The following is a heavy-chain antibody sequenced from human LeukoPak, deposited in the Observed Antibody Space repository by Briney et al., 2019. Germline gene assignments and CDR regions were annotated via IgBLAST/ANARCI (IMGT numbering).Heavy chain of an antibody. D-gene: IGHD1-14*01. Sequence: SGGSLRLSCEGIGFIFDDYSIYWVRQAPGKGLEWVSGISWNSGNIDYADSVKGRFTISRDNAKHNVYLEMNSLRVDDTAVYYCVRRLPGGSFPFDYWGQGTLVTVSS. V-gene: IGHV3-9*01. J-gene: IGHJ4*02. CDR1: GFIFDDYS. CDR2: ISWNSGNI. CDR3: VRRLPGGSFPFDY.